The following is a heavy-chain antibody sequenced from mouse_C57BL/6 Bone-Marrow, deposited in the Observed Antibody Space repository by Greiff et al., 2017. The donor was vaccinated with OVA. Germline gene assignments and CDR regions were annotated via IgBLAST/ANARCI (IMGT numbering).Heavy chain of an antibody. V-gene: IGHV1-55*01. CDR3: ATSFTTVVAEYYFDY. CDR1: GYTFTSYW. CDR2: IYPGSGST. J-gene: IGHJ2*01. Sequence: QVQLQQPGAELVKPGASVKMSCKASGYTFTSYWITWVKQRPGQGLEWIGDIYPGSGSTNYNEKFKSKATLTVDTSSSTAYMQLSSLTSEDYAVYYYATSFTTVVAEYYFDYWGQGTTLTVSS. D-gene: IGHD1-1*01.